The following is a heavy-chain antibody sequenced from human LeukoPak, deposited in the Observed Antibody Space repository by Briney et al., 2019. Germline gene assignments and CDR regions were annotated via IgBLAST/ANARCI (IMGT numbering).Heavy chain of an antibody. Sequence: GESLKISCEGSGYSFTNYWIGWVRQMPGKGLEWMGIIYPGGSDTRYSPSFQGQVTISADKSISTAYLQWSSLKASDTAMYYCARVAYCGGDCYSFFDYWGQGTLVTVSS. CDR2: IYPGGSDT. J-gene: IGHJ4*02. D-gene: IGHD2-21*02. CDR1: GYSFTNYW. CDR3: ARVAYCGGDCYSFFDY. V-gene: IGHV5-51*01.